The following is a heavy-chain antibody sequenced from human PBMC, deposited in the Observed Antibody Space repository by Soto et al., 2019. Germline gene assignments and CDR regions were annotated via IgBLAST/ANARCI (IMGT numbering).Heavy chain of an antibody. J-gene: IGHJ6*02. CDR1: GGSISSSNW. CDR2: IYHSGST. D-gene: IGHD1-7*01. V-gene: IGHV4-4*02. Sequence: PSETLSLTCAVSGGSISSSNWWSWVRQPPGKGLEWIGEIYHSGSTNYNPSLKSRVTISVDKSKNQFSLKLSSVTAADTAVYYCARDTSITGTTRLRRGADVWGQGTTVTVSS. CDR3: ARDTSITGTTRLRRGADV.